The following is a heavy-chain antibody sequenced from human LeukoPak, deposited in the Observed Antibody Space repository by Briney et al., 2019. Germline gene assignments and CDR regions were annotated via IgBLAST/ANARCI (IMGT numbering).Heavy chain of an antibody. V-gene: IGHV3-23*01. D-gene: IGHD6-13*01. CDR2: ISGSGGST. J-gene: IGHJ4*02. Sequence: GGALRLSCAASGFTFSSYAMSWVRQAPGKGLEWVSAISGSGGSTYYADSVKGRFTISRDNSKNTLYLQMNSLRAEDTAVYYCAKVSDSSSWYFDYWGQGTLVTVSS. CDR1: GFTFSSYA. CDR3: AKVSDSSSWYFDY.